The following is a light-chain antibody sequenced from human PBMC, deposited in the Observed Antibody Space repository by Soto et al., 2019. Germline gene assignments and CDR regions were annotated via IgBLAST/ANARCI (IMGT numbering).Light chain of an antibody. CDR1: QGVSSSY. V-gene: IGKV3-20*01. CDR3: QQSGRLGYT. CDR2: GAS. Sequence: EIVLTQSPGTLSLSPGERATLSCRASQGVSSSYLAWYQQKPGQAPRLLIYGASSRATGIPDRFSGSGSGTDFTLTINRLAPEDFAVHYCQQSGRLGYTLGQGTKLEIK. J-gene: IGKJ2*01.